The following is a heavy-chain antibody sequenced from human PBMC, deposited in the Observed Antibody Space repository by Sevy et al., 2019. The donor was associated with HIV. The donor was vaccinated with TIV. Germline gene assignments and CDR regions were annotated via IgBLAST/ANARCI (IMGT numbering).Heavy chain of an antibody. CDR1: GYTFIGYA. CDR3: ARRVSSSTDPFGMDV. Sequence: ASVKVSCKASGYTFIGYAIHWVRQAPGQRLEWMGWINADSGNTKYSQRFQGRVTITRDTSASTAYMELSSLRSEDTAVYYCARRVSSSTDPFGMDVWGQGTTVTVSS. D-gene: IGHD6-6*01. CDR2: INADSGNT. V-gene: IGHV1-3*01. J-gene: IGHJ6*02.